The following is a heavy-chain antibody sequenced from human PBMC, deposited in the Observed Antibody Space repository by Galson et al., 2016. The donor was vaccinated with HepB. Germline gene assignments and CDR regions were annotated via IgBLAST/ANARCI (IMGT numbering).Heavy chain of an antibody. J-gene: IGHJ4*01. Sequence: SVKVSCKASGYTFSDSIITWVRQAPGRGLEWMGWINPYNDKTNYAQSLQGRVTMTIDTSTTTAYMELASLRSDDTAWYYCARVRDCSGGSCYPTLDYWGHGTLVTGSS. CDR2: INPYNDKT. CDR3: ARVRDCSGGSCYPTLDY. CDR1: GYTFSDSI. D-gene: IGHD2-15*01. V-gene: IGHV1-18*01.